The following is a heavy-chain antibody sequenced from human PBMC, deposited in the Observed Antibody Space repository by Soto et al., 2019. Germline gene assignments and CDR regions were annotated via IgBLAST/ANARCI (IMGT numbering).Heavy chain of an antibody. CDR2: VSTYNGNT. CDR3: ARERGLTASTLFGY. CDR1: GYTFNSYG. V-gene: IGHV1-18*01. D-gene: IGHD3-10*02. Sequence: QVQLVQSGAEVKKPGASVKVPCKASGYTFNSYGINWVRQAPGQGLEWLGRVSTYNGNTNYAQKVQGRVTMTTDTSTSTVYMELRNLTSDDTAVYFCARERGLTASTLFGYWGQGTLVTVSS. J-gene: IGHJ4*02.